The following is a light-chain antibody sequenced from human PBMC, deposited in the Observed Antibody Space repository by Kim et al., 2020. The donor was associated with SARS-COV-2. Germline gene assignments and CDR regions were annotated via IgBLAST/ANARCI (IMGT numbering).Light chain of an antibody. CDR3: QAWDSSTVV. J-gene: IGLJ2*01. V-gene: IGLV3-1*01. CDR1: KLGDKY. Sequence: VSPGQTASITCSGDKLGDKYASWYQQKPGQSPVLVIYQDSKRPSGIPERFSGSNSGNTATLTISGTQAMDEADYCCQAWDSSTVVFGGGTQLTVL. CDR2: QDS.